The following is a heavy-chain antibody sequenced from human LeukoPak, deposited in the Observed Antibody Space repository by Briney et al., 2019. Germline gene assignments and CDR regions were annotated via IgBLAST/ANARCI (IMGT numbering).Heavy chain of an antibody. D-gene: IGHD2-2*01. Sequence: GGSLRLSCAASGFTFSTYGMHWVRQAPGKGLEGVSFIRYGGSNKYYADSVRGRFSISRDNSQNTLYLQMTSLRAEDTAVYYCANSPNSQLRYSYCSMDVWGKGTTVTISS. CDR2: IRYGGSNK. V-gene: IGHV3-30*02. CDR3: ANSPNSQLRYSYCSMDV. CDR1: GFTFSTYG. J-gene: IGHJ6*03.